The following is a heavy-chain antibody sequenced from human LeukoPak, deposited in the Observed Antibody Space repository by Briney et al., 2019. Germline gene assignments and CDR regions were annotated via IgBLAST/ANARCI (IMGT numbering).Heavy chain of an antibody. D-gene: IGHD1-14*01. Sequence: PGGSLRLSCAASGFTFSSYAMHWVRQAPGKGLEWVAVISYDGSNKYYADSVKGRFTISRDNSKNTLYLQMNSLRAEDTALYYCAKGTYYFDYWGQGTLVTVSS. CDR2: ISYDGSNK. CDR1: GFTFSSYA. J-gene: IGHJ4*02. CDR3: AKGTYYFDY. V-gene: IGHV3-30-3*01.